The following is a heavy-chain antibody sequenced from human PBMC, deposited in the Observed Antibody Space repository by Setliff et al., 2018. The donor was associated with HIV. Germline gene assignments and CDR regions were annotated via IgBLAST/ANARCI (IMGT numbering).Heavy chain of an antibody. D-gene: IGHD3-3*01. CDR1: GGSISSYY. V-gene: IGHV4-59*01. CDR3: ARVPFTTGFDY. CDR2: IYYSGST. J-gene: IGHJ4*02. Sequence: KTSETLSLTCTVSGGSISSYYWSWIRQPPGKGLEWIGYIYYSGSTNYNPSLKSRVTISVDTSKNQFSLKLSSVTAADTAVFYCARVPFTTGFDYWGQGILVTVSS.